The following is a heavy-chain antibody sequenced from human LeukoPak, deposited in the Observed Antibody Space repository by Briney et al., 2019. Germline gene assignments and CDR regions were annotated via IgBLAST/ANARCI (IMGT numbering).Heavy chain of an antibody. CDR3: ARDLEQWELPDY. V-gene: IGHV3-21*01. D-gene: IGHD1-26*01. J-gene: IGHJ4*02. CDR1: GFTFSSYS. Sequence: GGSLRLSCAASGFTFSSYSMKWVRQAPGKGLEWVSSISSSSSYIYYADSVKGRFTISRDNAKNSLYLQMNSLRAEDTAVYYCARDLEQWELPDYWGQGTLVTVSS. CDR2: ISSSSSYI.